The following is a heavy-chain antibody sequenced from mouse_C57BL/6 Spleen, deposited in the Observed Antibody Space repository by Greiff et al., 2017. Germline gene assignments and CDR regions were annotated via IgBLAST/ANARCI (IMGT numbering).Heavy chain of an antibody. V-gene: IGHV5-4*03. D-gene: IGHD2-4*01. CDR1: GFTFSSYA. CDR2: ISDGGSYT. Sequence: VKLMESGGGLVKPGGSLKLSCAASGFTFSSYAMSWVRQTPEKRLEWVATISDGGSYTYYPDNVKGRFTISRDNAKNNLYLQMSHLKSEDTAMYYCARNDYDYFDYWGQGTTLTVSS. CDR3: ARNDYDYFDY. J-gene: IGHJ2*01.